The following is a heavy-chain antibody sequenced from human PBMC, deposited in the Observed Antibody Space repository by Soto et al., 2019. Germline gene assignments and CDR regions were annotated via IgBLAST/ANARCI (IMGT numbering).Heavy chain of an antibody. CDR3: VRVGVGIGNHFGS. CDR2: IHYSGRT. CDR1: NGSISGFY. Sequence: SETLSLTCSVSNGSISGFYWTWIRQPPGKILEWIGYIHYSGRTDYNPSLTSRATMSGYTSKNQLSLNLKSIPAADTAVYYCVRVGVGIGNHFGSWGRGTLVTVSS. J-gene: IGHJ4*02. D-gene: IGHD1-26*01. V-gene: IGHV4-59*12.